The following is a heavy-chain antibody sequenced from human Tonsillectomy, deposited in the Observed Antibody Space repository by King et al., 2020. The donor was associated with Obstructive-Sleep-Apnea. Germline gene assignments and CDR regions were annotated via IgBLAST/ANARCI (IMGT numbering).Heavy chain of an antibody. CDR3: VHSRFSSSLWGMDV. Sequence: ITLKESGPTLVKPTQTLTLTCTFSGFSLSSRGVGVGLIRQPPGKALEWLELIYWVEDKLYSPSLKSRVTITKDNSKNQVVLTMTNMDPVDTATYYCVHSRFSSSLWGMDVWGQGTTVTVSS. CDR1: GFSLSSRGVG. D-gene: IGHD6-13*01. J-gene: IGHJ6*02. V-gene: IGHV2-5*02. CDR2: IYWVEDK.